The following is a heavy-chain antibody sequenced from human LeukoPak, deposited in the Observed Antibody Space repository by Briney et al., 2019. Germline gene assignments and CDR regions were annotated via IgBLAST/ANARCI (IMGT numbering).Heavy chain of an antibody. CDR1: GFTFSNSG. Sequence: GGSLRLSCAASGFTFSNSGMSWVRQAPGKGLEWVSGIGGSTYYRDSVKGRFTISRDNSKNTLYLQMNSLRVEDTAVYYCARRAGAYSHPYDYWGQGTLVTVSS. J-gene: IGHJ4*02. D-gene: IGHD4/OR15-4a*01. CDR3: ARRAGAYSHPYDY. V-gene: IGHV3-23*01. CDR2: IGGST.